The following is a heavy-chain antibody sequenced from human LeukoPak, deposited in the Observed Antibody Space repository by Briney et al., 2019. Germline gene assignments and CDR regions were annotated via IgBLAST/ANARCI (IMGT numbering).Heavy chain of an antibody. CDR1: GGSISSSSYY. Sequence: ASETLSLTCTVSGGSISSSSYYWGWIRQPPGKGLEWIGSIYYSGSTYYNPSLKSRVTISVDTSKNQFSLKLSSVTAADTAVYYCARDEYRSITMVRGAPYGMDVWGQGTTVTVSS. V-gene: IGHV4-39*07. CDR2: IYYSGST. D-gene: IGHD3-10*01. CDR3: ARDEYRSITMVRGAPYGMDV. J-gene: IGHJ6*02.